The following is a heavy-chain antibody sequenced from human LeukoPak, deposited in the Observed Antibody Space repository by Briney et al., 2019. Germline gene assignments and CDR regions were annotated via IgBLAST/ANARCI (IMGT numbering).Heavy chain of an antibody. CDR1: GGSISSYY. Sequence: PSETLSLTCTVSGGSISSYYWSWIRQPPGKGLEWIGYIYYSGSTNYNPSLKSRVTISVDTSKNQFSLKLSSVTAADTAVYYRARELEGVGATLFDYWGQGTLVTVSS. V-gene: IGHV4-59*01. CDR2: IYYSGST. J-gene: IGHJ4*02. CDR3: ARELEGVGATLFDY. D-gene: IGHD1-26*01.